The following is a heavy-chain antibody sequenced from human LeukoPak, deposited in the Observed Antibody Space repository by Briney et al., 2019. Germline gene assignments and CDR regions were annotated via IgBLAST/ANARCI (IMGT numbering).Heavy chain of an antibody. V-gene: IGHV3-23*01. D-gene: IGHD3-3*01. CDR3: SKSFYFWSVYVEC. J-gene: IGHJ4*02. CDR1: GFTLSNYA. Sequence: GGSLRLSCAASGFTLSNYAMTLVREAPGKGLEGVSPLSSSGGSTYGDSVKGRFTISRDNSKITMYLQMNSLRAENTALYYVSKSFYFWSVYVECWGQATLVGVCS. CDR2: LSSSGGST.